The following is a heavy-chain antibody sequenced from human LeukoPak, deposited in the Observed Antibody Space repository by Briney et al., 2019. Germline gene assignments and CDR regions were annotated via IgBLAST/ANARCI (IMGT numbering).Heavy chain of an antibody. Sequence: PSQTLSLTCTVSGSSISSGDYYWSWIRQPPGKGLEWIEYIYNSGSTYYNPSLKSRVTISVDTSKNQFSLKLSSVTAADTAVYYCVREGYDYYYYGMDVWGQGTTVTVSS. CDR2: IYNSGST. CDR3: VREGYDYYYYGMDV. J-gene: IGHJ6*02. V-gene: IGHV4-30-4*01. CDR1: GSSISSGDYY. D-gene: IGHD5-18*01.